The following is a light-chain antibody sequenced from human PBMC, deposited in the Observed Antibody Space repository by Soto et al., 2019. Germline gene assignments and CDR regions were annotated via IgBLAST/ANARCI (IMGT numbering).Light chain of an antibody. CDR3: QQSYSSPPT. V-gene: IGKV1-39*01. CDR2: AAS. J-gene: IGKJ1*01. Sequence: DIQMPQSPSSLSASVGDRVTITCLASQSISSYLNWYQQKPGKAPKLLIYAASSLQSGVPSRFSGSGSGTDFTLTISSLQPEDFATYYCQQSYSSPPTFGQGTKVDIK. CDR1: QSISSY.